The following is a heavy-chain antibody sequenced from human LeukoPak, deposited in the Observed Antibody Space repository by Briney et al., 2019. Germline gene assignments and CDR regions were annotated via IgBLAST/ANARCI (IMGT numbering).Heavy chain of an antibody. D-gene: IGHD6-13*01. CDR2: INHSGST. CDR1: GGSFSGYY. V-gene: IGHV4-34*01. J-gene: IGHJ4*02. CDR3: ARLIAAAEFDY. Sequence: PSKTLSLTCAVYGGSFSGYYWSWIRQPPGKGLEWIGEINHSGSTNYNPSLKSRVTISVDTSKNQFSLKLSSVTAADTAVYYCARLIAAAEFDYWGQGTLVTVSS.